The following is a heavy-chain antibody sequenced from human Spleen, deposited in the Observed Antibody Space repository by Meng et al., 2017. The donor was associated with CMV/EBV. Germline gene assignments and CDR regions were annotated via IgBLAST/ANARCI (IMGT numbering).Heavy chain of an antibody. CDR3: TRDFVRMGMDV. Sequence: GESLKISCRASGFIFGDYAMSWVRQAPGKGLECVGIIRSKVYGGATEYAASVKGRFTISRDDSKSIAYLQMNSLKIEDTAVYYCTRDFVRMGMDVWGQGTTVTVSS. CDR1: GFIFGDYA. D-gene: IGHD4-17*01. CDR2: IRSKVYGGAT. V-gene: IGHV3-49*04. J-gene: IGHJ6*02.